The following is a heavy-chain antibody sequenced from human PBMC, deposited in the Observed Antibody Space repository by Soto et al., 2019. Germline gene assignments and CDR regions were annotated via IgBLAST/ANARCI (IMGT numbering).Heavy chain of an antibody. CDR3: ARGRTVNFYGMDV. Sequence: QVQLVQSGAEVKKPGASVKVSYVASGYTFTDHYIHWLRQAPGQGLEWMGWINPHSGDTIYAQKFQGRVTLTRDTSISTAYMELSRLRSDDTAVYYCARGRTVNFYGMDVWGQGTTVTVSS. CDR1: GYTFTDHY. CDR2: INPHSGDT. D-gene: IGHD4-17*01. V-gene: IGHV1-2*02. J-gene: IGHJ6*02.